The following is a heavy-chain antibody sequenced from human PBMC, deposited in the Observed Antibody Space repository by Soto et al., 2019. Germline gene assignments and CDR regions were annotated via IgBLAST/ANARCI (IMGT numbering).Heavy chain of an antibody. V-gene: IGHV3-53*01. Sequence: GGSLILSCAASGFTVSSNYMSWVRQAPGKGLEWVSVIYSGGSTYYADSVKGRFTISRDNSKNTLYLQMNSLRAEDTAVYYCARDPPPTMFRGGEAGYWGQGTLVTVSS. D-gene: IGHD3-10*01. CDR3: ARDPPPTMFRGGEAGY. CDR1: GFTVSSNY. CDR2: IYSGGST. J-gene: IGHJ4*02.